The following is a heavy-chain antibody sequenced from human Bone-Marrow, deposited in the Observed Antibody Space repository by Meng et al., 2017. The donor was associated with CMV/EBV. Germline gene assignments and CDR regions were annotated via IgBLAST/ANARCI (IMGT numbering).Heavy chain of an antibody. Sequence: GGSLRLSCAASGFTFSSYSMNWVRQAPGKGLEWVSYISSSSTIYYADSVKGRFTISRDNAKNSLCLQMNSLRAEDTAVYYCARDDRGSYYSYYYGMDVWGQGTTVTVSS. CDR2: ISSSSTI. CDR3: ARDDRGSYYSYYYGMDV. J-gene: IGHJ6*02. D-gene: IGHD1-26*01. V-gene: IGHV3-48*04. CDR1: GFTFSSYS.